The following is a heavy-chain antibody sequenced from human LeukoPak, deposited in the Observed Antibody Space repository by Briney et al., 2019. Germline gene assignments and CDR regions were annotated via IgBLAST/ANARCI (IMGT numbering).Heavy chain of an antibody. J-gene: IGHJ6*02. CDR2: IYHSGST. CDR3: ARGATATLYGMDV. D-gene: IGHD4-4*01. CDR1: GGSISSGGYY. V-gene: IGHV4-30-2*01. Sequence: SETLSLTCTVSGGSISSGGYYWSWIRQHPGKGLEWIGYIYHSGSTYYNPSLKSRATISVDRSKNQFSLKLSSVTAADTAVYYCARGATATLYGMDVWGQGTTVTVSS.